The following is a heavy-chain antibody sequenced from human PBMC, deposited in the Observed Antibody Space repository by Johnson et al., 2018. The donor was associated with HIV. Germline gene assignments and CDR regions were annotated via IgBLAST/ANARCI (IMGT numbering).Heavy chain of an antibody. J-gene: IGHJ3*02. CDR1: GFTFSSYG. V-gene: IGHV3-30*02. CDR2: IRYDGSNK. D-gene: IGHD1-26*01. CDR3: AKGLWGGSYPHDAYDI. Sequence: VQLVESGGGVVQPGGSLGLSCAASGFTFSSYGMHWVRQAPGKGLKWVAFIRYDGSNKYYAESVKGRFTISRDNSKNKLYLQMNSLRAEDTAIYYCAKGLWGGSYPHDAYDIWGQGTMVTVSS.